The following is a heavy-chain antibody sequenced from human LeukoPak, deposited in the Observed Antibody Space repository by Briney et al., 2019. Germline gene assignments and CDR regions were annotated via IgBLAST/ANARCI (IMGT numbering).Heavy chain of an antibody. V-gene: IGHV3-21*04. CDR1: GFTFSSYS. J-gene: IGHJ4*02. Sequence: GGSLRLSCAASGFTFSSYSMNWVRQAPGKGLEWVSSISSSSSYIYYADSVKGRLTISRDNSKNTLYLQMNSLRAEDTAVYYCAKDRYSLGQFFDYWGQGTLVTVSS. CDR2: ISSSSSYI. CDR3: AKDRYSLGQFFDY. D-gene: IGHD5-18*01.